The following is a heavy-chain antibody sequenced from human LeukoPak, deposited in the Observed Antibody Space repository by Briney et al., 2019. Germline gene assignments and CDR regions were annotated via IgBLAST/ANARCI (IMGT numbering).Heavy chain of an antibody. V-gene: IGHV1-69*13. Sequence: SVKVSCKASGGTFSSYAISWVRQAPGQGLEWMGGIIPIFGTANYAQKFQGGVTITADESTSTAYMELSSLRSEDTAVYYCAAHSGSYYAFDIWGQGTMVTVSS. J-gene: IGHJ3*02. CDR2: IIPIFGTA. CDR1: GGTFSSYA. D-gene: IGHD1-26*01. CDR3: AAHSGSYYAFDI.